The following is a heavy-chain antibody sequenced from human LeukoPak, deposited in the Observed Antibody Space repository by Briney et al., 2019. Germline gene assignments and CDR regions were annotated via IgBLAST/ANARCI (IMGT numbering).Heavy chain of an antibody. CDR3: ARGHSGYCSGGSCRTYYYYMDV. CDR1: GYTFTSYD. J-gene: IGHJ6*03. Sequence: ASVKVSCKASGYTFTSYDINWVRQATGQGLEWMGWMNPNSGNTGYAQKFQGRVTITRNTSISTAYMELSSLRSEDTAVYYCARGHSGYCSGGSCRTYYYYMDVWGKGTTVAVSS. CDR2: MNPNSGNT. D-gene: IGHD2-15*01. V-gene: IGHV1-8*03.